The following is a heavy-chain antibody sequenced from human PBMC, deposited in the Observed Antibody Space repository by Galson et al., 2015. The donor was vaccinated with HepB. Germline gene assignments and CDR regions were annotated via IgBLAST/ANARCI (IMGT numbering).Heavy chain of an antibody. V-gene: IGHV4-31*03. Sequence: TLSLTCTVSVGSISSGGYYWSWIRQHPGKGLEWIGYIYYSGSTYYNPSLKSRVTISVDTSKNQFSLKLSSVTAADTAVYYCARTIVGATIFDYWGQGTLVTVSS. CDR2: IYYSGST. CDR1: VGSISSGGYY. CDR3: ARTIVGATIFDY. J-gene: IGHJ4*02. D-gene: IGHD1-26*01.